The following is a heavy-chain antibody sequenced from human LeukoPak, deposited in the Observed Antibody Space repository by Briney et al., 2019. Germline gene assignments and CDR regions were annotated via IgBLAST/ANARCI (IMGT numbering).Heavy chain of an antibody. J-gene: IGHJ3*02. CDR2: IYSGVNT. D-gene: IGHD3-22*01. CDR1: GFTVSSNY. Sequence: GGSLRLSCAASGFTVSSNYMSWVRQAPGKGLEWVSVIYSGVNTYYADSVKGRFTISRDNSKNTLYLQMNSLRAEDTAVYYCARSAYYYDSSGTPLGAFDIWGQGTMVTVSS. CDR3: ARSAYYYDSSGTPLGAFDI. V-gene: IGHV3-53*01.